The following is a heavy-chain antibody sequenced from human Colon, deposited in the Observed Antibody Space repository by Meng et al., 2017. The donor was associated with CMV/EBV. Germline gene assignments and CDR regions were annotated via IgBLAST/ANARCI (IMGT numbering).Heavy chain of an antibody. CDR2: IYTDNTST. CDR3: AKVARGSGWAYYFDH. J-gene: IGHJ4*02. CDR1: GFTFSYYA. D-gene: IGHD6-19*01. V-gene: IGHV3-23*03. Sequence: GGSLRLSCTASGFTFSYYAMSWVRQVPGKGLEWVSGIYTDNTSTYFVESVKGRFTISRDNSRDTLYLQMNSLRGEGTAIYYCAKVARGSGWAYYFDHWGQGTQVTVSS.